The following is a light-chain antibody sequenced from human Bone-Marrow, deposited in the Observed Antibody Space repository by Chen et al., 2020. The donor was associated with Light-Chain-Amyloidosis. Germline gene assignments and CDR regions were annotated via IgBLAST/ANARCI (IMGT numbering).Light chain of an antibody. J-gene: IGLJ3*02. CDR1: SIGSTS. CDR3: QVWDRSSDRPV. V-gene: IGLV3-21*02. CDR2: DDS. Sequence: SYVLTQPSSVSVAPGQTATIACGGNSIGSTSVPWYQQTPGQAPLLVVYDDSDRPSGIPERLSGSNSGNTATLTISRVEAGDEADYYCQVWDRSSDRPVFGGGTKLTVL.